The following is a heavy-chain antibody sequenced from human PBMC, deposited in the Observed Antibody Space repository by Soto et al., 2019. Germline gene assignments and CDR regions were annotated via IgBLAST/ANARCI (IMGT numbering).Heavy chain of an antibody. V-gene: IGHV4-4*07. CDR1: GGSISTYS. J-gene: IGHJ2*01. Sequence: XATLSLTFTVSGGSISTYSWSWIRQPAGKGLQWIGHISPSGSTDYNPSLKSRVTMSLDTSSNQLSLKLSSVTAADTAVYYCVLTATAGYFDLWGRGTLVTVSS. CDR3: VLTATAGYFDL. CDR2: ISPSGST.